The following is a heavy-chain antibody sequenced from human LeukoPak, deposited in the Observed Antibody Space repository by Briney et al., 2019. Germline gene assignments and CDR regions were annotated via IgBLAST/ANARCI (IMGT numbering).Heavy chain of an antibody. D-gene: IGHD1-26*01. J-gene: IGHJ4*02. V-gene: IGHV4-61*01. CDR3: ARGGSYFGN. CDR1: GGSVSSGTYY. Sequence: PSETLSLTCTVSGGSVSSGTYYWSWIRQPPGTGLEWIGYIYYSGSTNHNPSLKSRVTISVDTSKNQFSLQLSSVTAADTAVYYCARGGSYFGNWGQGTLVTVSS. CDR2: IYYSGST.